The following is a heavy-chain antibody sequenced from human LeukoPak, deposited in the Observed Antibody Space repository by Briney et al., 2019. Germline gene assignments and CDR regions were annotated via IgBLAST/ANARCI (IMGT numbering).Heavy chain of an antibody. CDR3: AKQWVDC. CDR1: GFTFSSYA. J-gene: IGHJ4*02. D-gene: IGHD1-26*01. CDR2: ISESGDKT. V-gene: IGHV3-23*01. Sequence: GGSLRLSCAASGFTFSSYAMSWVRQAPGKGLEWVSSISESGDKTDYADSVRGRFTISRDNSQNTLYLQMNSLRVEDTALYYCAKQWVDCWGQGTLVTVSS.